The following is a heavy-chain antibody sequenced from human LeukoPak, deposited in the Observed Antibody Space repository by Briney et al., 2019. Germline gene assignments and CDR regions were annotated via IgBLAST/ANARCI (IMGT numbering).Heavy chain of an antibody. D-gene: IGHD2-15*01. Sequence: PGGSLRLSCAASGFIFKDFWMIWVRQAPGKGLEWVANIKQDGSEKYYVDSVKGRFTISRDNAKNSLYLQMNTLRAEDTAVYYCARGRLSRGGSCYDYWGQGTLVTVSS. CDR3: ARGRLSRGGSCYDY. CDR1: GFIFKDFW. CDR2: IKQDGSEK. V-gene: IGHV3-7*01. J-gene: IGHJ4*02.